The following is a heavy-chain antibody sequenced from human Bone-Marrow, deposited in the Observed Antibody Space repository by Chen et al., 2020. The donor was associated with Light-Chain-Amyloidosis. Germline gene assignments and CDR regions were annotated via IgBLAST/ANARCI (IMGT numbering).Heavy chain of an antibody. V-gene: IGHV3-53*02. CDR3: ARETSGSGWTFMDV. CDR1: GFTVSGNY. Sequence: DVQLVETGGDLIQPGGSLRLSCAASGFTVSGNYMSWVRQAPGKGMEWVSLIYPGCNTCYADSVRGRFTISRDSSENTLYLQMNSLRAGDTALYFCARETSGSGWTFMDVWGQGTTVIVSS. CDR2: IYPGCNT. D-gene: IGHD6-19*01. J-gene: IGHJ6*02.